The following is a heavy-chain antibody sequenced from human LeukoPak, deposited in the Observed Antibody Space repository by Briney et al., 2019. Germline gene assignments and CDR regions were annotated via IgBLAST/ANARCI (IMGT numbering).Heavy chain of an antibody. CDR1: GYTFTSYG. D-gene: IGHD3-10*01. Sequence: ASVKVSCKASGYTFTSYGISWVRQAPGQGLEWMGWISAYNGNTNYAQKLQGRVTMTTDTSTSTAYMELRSLRSDDTAVYYCARDLLTMVRGVITPSRNCGMDVWGQGTTVTVSS. CDR2: ISAYNGNT. J-gene: IGHJ6*02. V-gene: IGHV1-18*01. CDR3: ARDLLTMVRGVITPSRNCGMDV.